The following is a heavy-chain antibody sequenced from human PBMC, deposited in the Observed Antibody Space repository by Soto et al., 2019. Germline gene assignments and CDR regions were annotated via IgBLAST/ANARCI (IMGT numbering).Heavy chain of an antibody. D-gene: IGHD6-13*01. CDR1: GLTFTDAW. CDR2: IKSKAAGGTA. Sequence: PGGSLRLSCAVTGLTFTDAWMNWMRQAPGKGPEWVGRIKSKAAGGTADHAAAVKDRFTMSRDDSKNMLYLQMNSLKSADTAVYYCSSGMAAGTYWGQGTLVTVSS. CDR3: SSGMAAGTY. V-gene: IGHV3-15*07. J-gene: IGHJ4*02.